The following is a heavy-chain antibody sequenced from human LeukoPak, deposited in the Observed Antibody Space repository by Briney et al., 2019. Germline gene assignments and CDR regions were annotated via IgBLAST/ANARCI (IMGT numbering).Heavy chain of an antibody. CDR2: ISAGGAT. J-gene: IGHJ3*01. CDR1: NGSINSGTFY. Sequence: PSETLSLTCTVSNGSINSGTFYWSWIRQSAGKGLEWIGRISAGGATNYNPSLETRFTMSVDTSKNQFSLELSSVTAADTAMYYCARDRRITIFGVIATNVFDVWGQGTMVTVSS. D-gene: IGHD3-3*01. CDR3: ARDRRITIFGVIATNVFDV. V-gene: IGHV4-61*02.